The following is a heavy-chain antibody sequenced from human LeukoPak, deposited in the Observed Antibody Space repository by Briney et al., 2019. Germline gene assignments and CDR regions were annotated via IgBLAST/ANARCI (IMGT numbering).Heavy chain of an antibody. V-gene: IGHV3-30-3*01. CDR1: GFTFSSYA. CDR3: ARDLVATIPGGDY. CDR2: ISYDGSNK. D-gene: IGHD5-12*01. J-gene: IGHJ4*02. Sequence: GRSLRLSCAASGFTFSSYAMHWVRQAPGKGLEWVAVISYDGSNKYYADSVKGRFTISRDNSKNTLYLQMNSLRAEDTAVYYCARDLVATIPGGDYWGQGTLVTVSS.